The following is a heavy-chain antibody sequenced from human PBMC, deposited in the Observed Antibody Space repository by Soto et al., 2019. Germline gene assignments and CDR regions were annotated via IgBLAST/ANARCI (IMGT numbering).Heavy chain of an antibody. CDR3: ARGQPIAAADNWFDP. Sequence: GGSLRLSCAASGFTFSSYDMHWVRQATGKGLEWVSAIGTAGDTYYPGSVKGRFTISRENAKNSSYLQMNSLRAGDTAVYYCARGQPIAAADNWFDPWGQGTLVTVSS. CDR1: GFTFSSYD. CDR2: IGTAGDT. V-gene: IGHV3-13*01. D-gene: IGHD6-13*01. J-gene: IGHJ5*02.